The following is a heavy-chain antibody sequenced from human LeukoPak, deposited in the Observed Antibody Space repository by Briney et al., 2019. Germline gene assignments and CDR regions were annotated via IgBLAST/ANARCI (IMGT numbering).Heavy chain of an antibody. CDR2: ISSSSSYI. CDR3: ARDPRNWNYADDFDY. Sequence: GGSLRLSCAASGFTFSSYSMNWVRQAPGKGLKWVSSISSSSSYIYYAYSVKGRFTISRDNAKNSLYLQMNSLRAEDTAVYYCARDPRNWNYADDFDYWGQGTLVTVSS. J-gene: IGHJ4*02. D-gene: IGHD1-7*01. V-gene: IGHV3-21*01. CDR1: GFTFSSYS.